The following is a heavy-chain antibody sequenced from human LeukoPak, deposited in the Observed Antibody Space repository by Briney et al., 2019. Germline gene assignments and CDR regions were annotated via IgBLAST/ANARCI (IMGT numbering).Heavy chain of an antibody. D-gene: IGHD5-18*01. CDR1: GLTFSSYW. J-gene: IGHJ4*02. CDR3: ARDRSGYSYGEGGDY. Sequence: GGSLRLSCAASGLTFSSYWMSWVRQAPGEGLQCLAHIKQDGSETYYVDSVRGRFTISRDNAKNSLYLQMNSLRAEDTAVYYCARDRSGYSYGEGGDYWGQGTLVTVSS. V-gene: IGHV3-7*01. CDR2: IKQDGSET.